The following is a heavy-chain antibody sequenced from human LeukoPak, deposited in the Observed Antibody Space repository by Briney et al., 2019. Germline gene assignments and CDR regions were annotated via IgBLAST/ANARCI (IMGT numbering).Heavy chain of an antibody. Sequence: SVKVSCKASGGTFSIYAISWVRQAPGQGLEWMGGIIPMFVTENYAQKFQGRVTITADESTSTAYMELSSLRSEDTAVYYCARSPDYYDSSGYGLDYWGQGTLVTVSS. CDR1: GGTFSIYA. D-gene: IGHD3-22*01. CDR3: ARSPDYYDSSGYGLDY. J-gene: IGHJ4*02. V-gene: IGHV1-69*13. CDR2: IIPMFVTE.